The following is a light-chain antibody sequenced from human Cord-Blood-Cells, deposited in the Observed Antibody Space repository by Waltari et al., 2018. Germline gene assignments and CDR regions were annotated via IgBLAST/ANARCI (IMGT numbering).Light chain of an antibody. V-gene: IGKV1-39*01. Sequence: DIPITQSQSSLSASVADSVTITCRASHSISSYLNWYQQKPGNAPKLLIYAASSLQSGVPSRFSGSGSGTDFTLTISSLQPEDFATYYCQQSYSTPRKTFGQGTKVEIK. CDR3: QQSYSTPRKT. J-gene: IGKJ1*01. CDR2: AAS. CDR1: HSISSY.